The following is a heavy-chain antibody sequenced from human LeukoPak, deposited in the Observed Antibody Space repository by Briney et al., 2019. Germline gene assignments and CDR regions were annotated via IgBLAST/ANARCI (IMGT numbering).Heavy chain of an antibody. CDR3: ARSDYYDSSGYYLSFDY. D-gene: IGHD3-22*01. Sequence: ASVKVSCKASGYTFTSYGISWVRQAPGQGLEGMGWISAYNGNTNYAQKLQGRVTMTTDTSTSTAYMELRSLRSDDTAVYYCARSDYYDSSGYYLSFDYWGQGTLVTVSS. V-gene: IGHV1-18*01. CDR2: ISAYNGNT. J-gene: IGHJ4*02. CDR1: GYTFTSYG.